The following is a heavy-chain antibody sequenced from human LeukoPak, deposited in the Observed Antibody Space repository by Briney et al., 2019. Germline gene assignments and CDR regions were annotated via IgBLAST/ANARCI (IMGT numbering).Heavy chain of an antibody. Sequence: EASVKVSCKASGYTFIDHYFHWVRQAPGQGLEWMGWINCNSGATRYAQKFQGRVALTRDTSINTAYMELSSLVSDDTAVYYCARDLVIGISGGNYSYMDVWGKGTTVTVSS. D-gene: IGHD1-14*01. CDR1: GYTFIDHY. CDR2: INCNSGAT. J-gene: IGHJ6*03. V-gene: IGHV1-2*02. CDR3: ARDLVIGISGGNYSYMDV.